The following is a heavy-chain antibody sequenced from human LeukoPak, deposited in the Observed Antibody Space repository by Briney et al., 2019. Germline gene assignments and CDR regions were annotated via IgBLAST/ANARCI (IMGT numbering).Heavy chain of an antibody. J-gene: IGHJ4*02. CDR2: IWYDGSNK. CDR1: GFTFSSCG. V-gene: IGHV3-30*02. CDR3: AKEDDILTGYAIDY. D-gene: IGHD3-9*01. Sequence: GGSLRLSCAASGFTFSSCGMHWVRQAPGKGLEWVAVIWYDGSNKYYADSVKGRFTISRDNSKNTLYLQMNSLRAEDTAVYYCAKEDDILTGYAIDYWGQGTLVTVSS.